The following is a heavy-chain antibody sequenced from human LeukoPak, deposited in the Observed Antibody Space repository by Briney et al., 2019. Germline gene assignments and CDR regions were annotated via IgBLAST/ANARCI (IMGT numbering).Heavy chain of an antibody. V-gene: IGHV4-59*01. CDR2: IYYSGTT. D-gene: IGHD2-2*01. Sequence: ASETLSLTCTVSNGSISSYYWSWIRQPPGKGLEWIGYIYYSGTTNYNPSLRSRVIISVDTSKNQFSLKLNPVIAADTAVYYCARDLLYCSRTSCYELGWFDPWGQGTLSPSPQ. CDR3: ARDLLYCSRTSCYELGWFDP. CDR1: NGSISSYY. J-gene: IGHJ5*02.